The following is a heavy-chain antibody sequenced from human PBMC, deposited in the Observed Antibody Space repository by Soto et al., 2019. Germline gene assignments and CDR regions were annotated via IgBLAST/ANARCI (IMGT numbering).Heavy chain of an antibody. D-gene: IGHD6-13*01. CDR3: ARQPKYSSPWYY. J-gene: IGHJ4*02. CDR2: MNPSSGNT. Sequence: QVQLVQSGAEVKKPGASVKVSCKTSGYTFSSYDINWVRQATGHGLEWMGWMNPSSGNTGYAQKFQGRVTMNRDTSISTAYMELSSLRSEDTAVYYCARQPKYSSPWYYWGQGTLVTVSS. V-gene: IGHV1-8*01. CDR1: GYTFSSYD.